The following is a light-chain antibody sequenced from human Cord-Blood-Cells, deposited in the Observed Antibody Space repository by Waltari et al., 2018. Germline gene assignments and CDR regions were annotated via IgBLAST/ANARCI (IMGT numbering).Light chain of an antibody. V-gene: IGKV3-11*01. CDR2: DAS. J-gene: IGKJ3*01. CDR1: QSVSSY. CDR3: QQRSNWPPFT. Sequence: EIVLKQSPATLSLSPGERATLSCRASQSVSSYLAWYQQKPGQAPRRLIYDASNRATGIPARFSGSGSGTDFTLTISSLEPEDFAVYYCQQRSNWPPFTFGPGTKVDIK.